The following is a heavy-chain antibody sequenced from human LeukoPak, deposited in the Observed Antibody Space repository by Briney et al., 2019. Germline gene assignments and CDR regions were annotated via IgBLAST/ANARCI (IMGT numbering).Heavy chain of an antibody. D-gene: IGHD5-12*01. CDR1: GGSFSGYY. Sequence: PSETLSLTCAVYGGSFSGYYWSWIRQPPGKGLEWIGEINHSGSTNYNPSPKSRVTISVDTSKNQFSLKLSSVTAADTAVYYCARAGYPGLNWFDPWGQGTLVTVSS. CDR2: INHSGST. J-gene: IGHJ5*02. V-gene: IGHV4-34*01. CDR3: ARAGYPGLNWFDP.